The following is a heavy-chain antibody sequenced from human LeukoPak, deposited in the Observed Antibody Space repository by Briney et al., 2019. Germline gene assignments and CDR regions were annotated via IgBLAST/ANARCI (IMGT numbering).Heavy chain of an antibody. CDR2: IYYSGST. CDR3: ASYTGYSSGWYGQD. Sequence: PSETLSLTCTVSGGSISSGDYYWSWIRQPPGKGLEWIGYIYYSGSTYYNPSLKSRVTISVDTSKNQFSLKLSSMAAADTVVYYCASYTGYSSGWYGQDWGQGTLVTVSS. V-gene: IGHV4-30-4*08. D-gene: IGHD6-19*01. CDR1: GGSISSGDYY. J-gene: IGHJ4*02.